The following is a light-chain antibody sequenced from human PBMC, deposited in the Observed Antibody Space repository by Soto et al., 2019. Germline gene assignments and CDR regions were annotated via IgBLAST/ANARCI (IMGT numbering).Light chain of an antibody. CDR2: SNN. V-gene: IGLV1-44*01. CDR3: AAWDDSLNVYF. J-gene: IGLJ1*01. CDR1: ASNIGSNP. Sequence: QSVLAQPPSASGTPGQRVTISCSGGASNIGSNPVNWSQQLPGAAPKLLISSNNQRPSGVPDRFSGSRSGTSASLAISGLQYEDEADYYCAAWDDSLNVYFFGTGTKVTVL.